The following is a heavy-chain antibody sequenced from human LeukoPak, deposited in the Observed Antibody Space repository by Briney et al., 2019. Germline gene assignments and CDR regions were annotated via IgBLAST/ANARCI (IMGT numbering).Heavy chain of an antibody. CDR1: GFTFSDYY. D-gene: IGHD1-14*01. Sequence: KTGGSLRLSCAASGFTFSDYYVSWIRQSPGKGLEWISYISGDGSTIFSADSLKGRFTISRDNAENSLFLQINSLRVEDTAIYYCARRTGHSYFDYWGQGILVTVSS. CDR2: ISGDGSTI. CDR3: ARRTGHSYFDY. J-gene: IGHJ4*02. V-gene: IGHV3-11*01.